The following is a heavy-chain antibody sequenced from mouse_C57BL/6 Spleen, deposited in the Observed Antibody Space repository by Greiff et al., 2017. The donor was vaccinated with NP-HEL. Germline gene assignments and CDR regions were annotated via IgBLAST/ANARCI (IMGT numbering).Heavy chain of an antibody. CDR3: ARGLLRPSYYFDY. D-gene: IGHD1-1*01. V-gene: IGHV1-64*01. Sequence: VQLQQPGAELVKPGASVKLSCKASGYTFTSYWMHWVKQRPGQGLEWIGMNHPNSGSTNYNEKFKSKATLTVDKSSSTAYMQLSSLTSEDSAVYYCARGLLRPSYYFDYWSQGTTRTVSS. CDR1: GYTFTSYW. J-gene: IGHJ2*01. CDR2: NHPNSGST.